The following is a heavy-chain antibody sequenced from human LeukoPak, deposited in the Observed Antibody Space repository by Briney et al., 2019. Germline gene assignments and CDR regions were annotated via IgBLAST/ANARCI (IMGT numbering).Heavy chain of an antibody. D-gene: IGHD3-22*01. CDR1: GFTFSSSG. Sequence: GGSLRLSCAASGFTFSSSGMHWVRQTPGKGLEWVAFIRYDGRNKYYADSVKGRFTISRDNAKNSLYLQMNSLRAEDTALYYCARATHYYESSGYDYWGQGTLVTVSS. J-gene: IGHJ4*02. CDR3: ARATHYYESSGYDY. V-gene: IGHV3-30*02. CDR2: IRYDGRNK.